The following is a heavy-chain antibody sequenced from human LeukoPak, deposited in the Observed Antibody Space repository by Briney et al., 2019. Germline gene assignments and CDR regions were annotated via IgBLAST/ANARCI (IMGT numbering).Heavy chain of an antibody. D-gene: IGHD3-16*01. Sequence: GGSLRLSCAASGFTFSSYAMSWVRQAPGKGLEWVSAISGSGGSTYYADSVKGRFTISRDNSKNTLYLQMNSLRAEDTAVYYCAKGKDIMITFGGVFDYWGQGTLVTVSS. CDR1: GFTFSSYA. CDR2: ISGSGGST. J-gene: IGHJ4*02. CDR3: AKGKDIMITFGGVFDY. V-gene: IGHV3-23*01.